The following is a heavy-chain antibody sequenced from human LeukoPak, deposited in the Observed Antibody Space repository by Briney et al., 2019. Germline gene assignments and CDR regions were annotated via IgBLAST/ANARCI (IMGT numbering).Heavy chain of an antibody. CDR2: ISYDGSNK. V-gene: IGHV3-30-3*01. D-gene: IGHD3-22*01. CDR1: GFTFSSYA. Sequence: PGRSLRPSCAASGFTFSSYAMHWVRQAPGKGLEWVAVISYDGSNKYYADSVKGRFTISRDNSKNTLYLQMNSLRAEDTAVYYCARAWGGSGYPLYYFDYWGQGTLVTVSP. J-gene: IGHJ4*02. CDR3: ARAWGGSGYPLYYFDY.